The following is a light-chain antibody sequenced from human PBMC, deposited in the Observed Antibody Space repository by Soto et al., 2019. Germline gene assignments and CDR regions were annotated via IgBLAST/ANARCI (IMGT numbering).Light chain of an antibody. Sequence: QLVLTQPPSVSEAPRQRVTISCSGSSSNIGNNAVNWYQQLPGKAPKLLIYYDDLLPSGVSDRFSGSKSGTSASRAISGLQSEDEADYYCAAWDDSLNGPVFGGGTKLTVL. CDR1: SSNIGNNA. J-gene: IGLJ3*02. V-gene: IGLV1-36*01. CDR3: AAWDDSLNGPV. CDR2: YDD.